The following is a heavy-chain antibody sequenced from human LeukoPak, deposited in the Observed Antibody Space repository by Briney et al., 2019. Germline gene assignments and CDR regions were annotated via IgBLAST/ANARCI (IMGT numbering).Heavy chain of an antibody. CDR3: ARVSVADNDY. CDR1: GGSISSSSYY. J-gene: IGHJ4*02. D-gene: IGHD6-19*01. CDR2: IYYSGST. Sequence: SETLSLTCTVSGGSISSSSYYWGWIRQPPGKGLEWIGSIYYSGSTYYNPSLKSRVTISIDTSKNQFSLRLSSVTAADTAVYYCARVSVADNDYWGQGTPVTVSS. V-gene: IGHV4-39*07.